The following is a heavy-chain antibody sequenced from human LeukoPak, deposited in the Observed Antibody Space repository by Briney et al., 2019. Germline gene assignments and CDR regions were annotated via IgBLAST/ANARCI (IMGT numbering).Heavy chain of an antibody. Sequence: GRSLRLSCAASGFTFSSYAMSWVRQAPGKGLEWVSAISGSGGSTYYADSVKGRFTISRDNSKNTLYLQMNSLRAEDTAVYYCAKDLWYSSSWYPARDYGMDVWGQGTTVTVSS. CDR2: ISGSGGST. CDR1: GFTFSSYA. CDR3: AKDLWYSSSWYPARDYGMDV. V-gene: IGHV3-23*01. D-gene: IGHD6-13*01. J-gene: IGHJ6*02.